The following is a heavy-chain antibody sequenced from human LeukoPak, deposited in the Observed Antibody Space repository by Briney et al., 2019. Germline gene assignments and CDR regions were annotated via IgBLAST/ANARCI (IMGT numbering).Heavy chain of an antibody. J-gene: IGHJ6*03. CDR2: INDRGIAT. CDR3: AKGLKTAVGPYKGYHYYMDV. D-gene: IGHD5-18*01. Sequence: PGGSLRLSCAASGFTFSNYAMSWVRQAPGKGLEWVSTINDRGIATYYADSVKGRFTISRDNCKNTLSLQVSSLRAEDTAIYYCAKGLKTAVGPYKGYHYYMDVWGKGTTVTVSS. V-gene: IGHV3-23*01. CDR1: GFTFSNYA.